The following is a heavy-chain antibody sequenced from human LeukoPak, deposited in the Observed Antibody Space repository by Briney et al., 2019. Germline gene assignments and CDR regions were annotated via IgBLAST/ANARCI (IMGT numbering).Heavy chain of an antibody. Sequence: SETLSLTCTVSGYSISSGYYWGWIRQPPGKGLEWIGSIYHSGSTYYNPSLESRVTISVDTSKNQFSLKLSSVTAADTAVYYCARDGGYYDILTGYYNGGFDYWGQGTLVTVSS. J-gene: IGHJ4*02. CDR1: GYSISSGYY. CDR2: IYHSGST. V-gene: IGHV4-38-2*02. CDR3: ARDGGYYDILTGYYNGGFDY. D-gene: IGHD3-9*01.